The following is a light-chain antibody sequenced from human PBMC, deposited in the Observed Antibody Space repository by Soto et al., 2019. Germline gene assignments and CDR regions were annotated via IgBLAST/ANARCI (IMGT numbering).Light chain of an antibody. CDR2: DAV. J-gene: IGKJ4*01. Sequence: ETVLTQSPATLSLSPGERATLSCRASQSVSSYLAWYQQKPGQAPRLLIYDAVNRATGIPARFSGSGSGTAFTLTIGSLEPEDSGVYYCQQRINWPLTFGGGTRVEIK. CDR3: QQRINWPLT. CDR1: QSVSSY. V-gene: IGKV3-11*01.